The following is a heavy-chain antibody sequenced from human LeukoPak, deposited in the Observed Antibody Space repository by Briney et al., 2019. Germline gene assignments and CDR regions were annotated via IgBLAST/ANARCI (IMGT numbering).Heavy chain of an antibody. J-gene: IGHJ3*02. D-gene: IGHD3-22*01. V-gene: IGHV1-18*01. CDR3: ARGIDTYYYDSSGYYYIGSNAFDI. CDR2: ISAYNGNT. Sequence: ASVTVSCKASGYTFTSYGISWVRQAPGQGLEWMGWISAYNGNTNYAQKLQGRVTMTTDTSTSTAYMELRSLRSDDTAVYYCARGIDTYYYDSSGYYYIGSNAFDIWGQGTMVTVSS. CDR1: GYTFTSYG.